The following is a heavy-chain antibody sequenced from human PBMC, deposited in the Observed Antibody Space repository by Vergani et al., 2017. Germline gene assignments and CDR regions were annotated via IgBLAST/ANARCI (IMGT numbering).Heavy chain of an antibody. J-gene: IGHJ6*02. Sequence: EVQLVQSGAEVKKPGESLKISCKGSGYSFTSYWIGWVRQMPGKGLEWMGIIYPGDSDTRYSPSFQGQVTISADKSISTAYLQWSSLKASDTAMYYCARPRRGSSRGYYYYGVDVWGQGTTVTVSS. V-gene: IGHV5-51*01. D-gene: IGHD3-16*01. CDR2: IYPGDSDT. CDR1: GYSFTSYW. CDR3: ARPRRGSSRGYYYYGVDV.